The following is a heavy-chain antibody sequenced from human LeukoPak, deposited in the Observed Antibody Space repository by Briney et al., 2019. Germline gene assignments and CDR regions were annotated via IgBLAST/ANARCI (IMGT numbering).Heavy chain of an antibody. V-gene: IGHV1-18*01. J-gene: IGHJ4*02. D-gene: IGHD3-22*01. Sequence: ASVKVSCKASGYTFTSYGISWVRQAPGQGLEWMGWISAYNGNTNYAQKLQGRVTMTTDTSTSTAYMELRSLRSDDTAVYYCLGDYYDSSGYYYVNYWGQGTLVTVSS. CDR3: LGDYYDSSGYYYVNY. CDR2: ISAYNGNT. CDR1: GYTFTSYG.